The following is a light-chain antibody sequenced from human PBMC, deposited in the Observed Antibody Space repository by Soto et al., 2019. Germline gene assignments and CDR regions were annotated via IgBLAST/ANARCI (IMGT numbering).Light chain of an antibody. V-gene: IGLV1-40*01. CDR1: SSNIGAGYD. CDR2: RNS. CDR3: QSYDSSLSGSV. Sequence: QSVLTQPPSVSGAPGQRVTISCTGSSSNIGAGYDVHWYQQLPGTAPKLLIYRNSNRPSGVPDRFSGSKSDTSASLAITGLQAEDEADYYCQSYDSSLSGSVFGGGTKLTVL. J-gene: IGLJ3*02.